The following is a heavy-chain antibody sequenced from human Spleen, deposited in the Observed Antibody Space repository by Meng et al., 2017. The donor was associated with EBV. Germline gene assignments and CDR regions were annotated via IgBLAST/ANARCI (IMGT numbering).Heavy chain of an antibody. CDR3: ARGGDSDYEHAY. D-gene: IGHD5-12*01. CDR1: GGSISSGGYY. J-gene: IGHJ4*02. Sequence: QRQESGPGLVKPSQPLSLTCAVSGGSISSGGYYWSWIRQPPGKGLEWIGYIYYSGSTYYNPSLKSRVTISVDMSKNQFSLKLSSVTAADTAVYYCARGGDSDYEHAYWGQGTLVTVSS. V-gene: IGHV4-30-4*01. CDR2: IYYSGST.